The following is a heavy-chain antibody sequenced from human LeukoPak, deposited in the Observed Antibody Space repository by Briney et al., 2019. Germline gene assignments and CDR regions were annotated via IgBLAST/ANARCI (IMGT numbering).Heavy chain of an antibody. Sequence: PSETLSLTCTVSGGSISGYYWNWIRQPPGKGLEWIGYIYSSGSTNYNPSLMSRVTISVGTSNKQVPLKLSSVTAADTAVYYCARATTKLYWYFDLWGRGTLVTVS. D-gene: IGHD4-17*01. J-gene: IGHJ2*01. CDR1: GGSISGYY. CDR3: ARATTKLYWYFDL. CDR2: IYSSGST. V-gene: IGHV4-59*08.